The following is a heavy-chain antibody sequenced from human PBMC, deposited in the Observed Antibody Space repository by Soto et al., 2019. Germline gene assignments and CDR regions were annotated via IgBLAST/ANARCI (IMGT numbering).Heavy chain of an antibody. Sequence: QVQLVQSGAEVKKPGSSVKVSCKASGGTFSSYTISWVRQAPGQGLEWMGRIIPILGIANYAQKFQGRVTITADKSTSTAYMELRSLRSEDTAVYYCARSTAMVTSDFDYWGQGTLVTVSS. D-gene: IGHD5-18*01. CDR2: IIPILGIA. V-gene: IGHV1-69*02. CDR3: ARSTAMVTSDFDY. J-gene: IGHJ4*02. CDR1: GGTFSSYT.